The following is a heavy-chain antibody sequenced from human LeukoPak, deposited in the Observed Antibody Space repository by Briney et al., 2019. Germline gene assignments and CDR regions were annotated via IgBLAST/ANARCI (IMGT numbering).Heavy chain of an antibody. CDR1: GFSFEDYT. CDR2: ISWDGGRT. J-gene: IGHJ4*02. D-gene: IGHD6-13*01. CDR3: AKGSSSWPSLFDY. V-gene: IGHV3-43*01. Sequence: PGGSLRLSCAASGFSFEDYTMQWVRQAPGKGLEWVSLISWDGGRTYYADSVKGRFAISRDNSKNSLYLQMNSLRTEDTASYYCAKGSSSWPSLFDYWGQGTLVTVSS.